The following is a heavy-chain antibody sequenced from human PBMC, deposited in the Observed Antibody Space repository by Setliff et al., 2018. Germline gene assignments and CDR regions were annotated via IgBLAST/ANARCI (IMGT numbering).Heavy chain of an antibody. CDR2: ISHSANK. J-gene: IGHJ4*02. CDR1: GGSISDNNYY. V-gene: IGHV4-39*01. CDR3: ARDTYMVKEGTDY. Sequence: SETLSLTCTVSGGSISDNNYYWGWIRQSPGKELEWIGGISHSANKYYNPSFRTGVTISVDMSKNQFFLNLDSVTAADTAVYYCARDTYMVKEGTDYWGQGTLVTVSS. D-gene: IGHD5-18*01.